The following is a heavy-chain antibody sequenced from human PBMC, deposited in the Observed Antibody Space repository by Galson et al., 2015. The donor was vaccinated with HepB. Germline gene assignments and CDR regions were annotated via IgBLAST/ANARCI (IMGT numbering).Heavy chain of an antibody. CDR3: ARDRAIPPYHYYGMDL. V-gene: IGHV3-30-3*01. J-gene: IGHJ6*02. CDR2: ISYDGSNK. D-gene: IGHD2-21*01. Sequence: SLRLSCAASGFTFSYHAMHWVRQAPGKGLEWVAIISYDGSNKFYADSVKGRFTISRDNSKNTLYLQMNSLRAEDTALYYCARDRAIPPYHYYGMDLWAKGPRSPSP. CDR1: GFTFSYHA.